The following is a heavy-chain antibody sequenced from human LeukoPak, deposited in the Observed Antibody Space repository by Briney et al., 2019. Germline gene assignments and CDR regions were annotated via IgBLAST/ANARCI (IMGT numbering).Heavy chain of an antibody. CDR2: ISGSGYTI. CDR1: GFIFSTYA. D-gene: IGHD2-15*01. V-gene: IGHV3-23*01. Sequence: AGGSLKLSCAASGFIFSTYAISWVRQAPGRGLECVASISGSGYTIYYADSVKGRFTISRDNSKHTLYLQVNSLRAEDTAIYYCAKDLRVVGESSAGPLDHWGQGTLVTVSS. CDR3: AKDLRVVGESSAGPLDH. J-gene: IGHJ4*02.